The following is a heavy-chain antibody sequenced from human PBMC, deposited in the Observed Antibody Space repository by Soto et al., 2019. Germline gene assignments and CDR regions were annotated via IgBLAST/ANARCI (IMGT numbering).Heavy chain of an antibody. CDR3: ARGTRYSSGWQTIDY. D-gene: IGHD6-19*01. Sequence: GASVKVSCKVSGYTLSDLSIHWVRQAPGKGLEWMGGIGPDNGNTNYAQKLQGRVTMTTDTSTSTAYMELRSLRSDDTAVYYCARGTRYSSGWQTIDYWGQGTLVTVSS. V-gene: IGHV1-24*01. CDR1: GYTLSDLS. CDR2: IGPDNGNT. J-gene: IGHJ4*02.